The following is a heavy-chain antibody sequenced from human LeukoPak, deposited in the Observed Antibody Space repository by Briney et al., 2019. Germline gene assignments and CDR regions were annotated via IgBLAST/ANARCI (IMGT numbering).Heavy chain of an antibody. CDR2: ISYDGSNK. V-gene: IGHV3-30-3*01. Sequence: GGSLRLSCAASGFTFSSYARHWVRQAPGKGLEWVAVISYDGSNKYYADSVKGRFTIFRDNSKNMLYLQMNSLRAEDTAVYYCAGQVLEWSGGWFDPWGQGTLVTVSS. J-gene: IGHJ5*02. D-gene: IGHD3-3*01. CDR1: GFTFSSYA. CDR3: AGQVLEWSGGWFDP.